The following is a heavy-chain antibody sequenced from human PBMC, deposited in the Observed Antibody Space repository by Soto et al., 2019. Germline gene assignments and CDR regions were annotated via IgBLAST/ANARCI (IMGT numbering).Heavy chain of an antibody. CDR2: IYFGGSF. Sequence: SETRSLTCTVSGASVSDDYWSWIRQPPGKGLEWIGFIYFGGSFNYNPSLSSQVTLSVETSKNQWSRRVTSVTASVTVVYYCARSYYDSTGFAVDPWGQGTLVTVSS. D-gene: IGHD3-22*01. CDR1: GASVSDDY. V-gene: IGHV4-59*02. J-gene: IGHJ5*02. CDR3: ARSYYDSTGFAVDP.